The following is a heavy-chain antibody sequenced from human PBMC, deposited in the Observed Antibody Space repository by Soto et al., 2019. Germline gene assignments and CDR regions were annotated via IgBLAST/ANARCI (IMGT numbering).Heavy chain of an antibody. CDR3: ATEGRYCSGGSSYAAGFDY. CDR1: GYTFTGYY. J-gene: IGHJ4*02. Sequence: QVQLVQSGAEVKKPGASVKVSCKASGYTFTGYYMHWVRQAPGQGLEWMGWINPNSGGTNYAQKFQGWVTMTRDTTISPAYMALSRLRSDDTAVYYCATEGRYCSGGSSYAAGFDYWGQGTLFTVSS. CDR2: INPNSGGT. D-gene: IGHD2-15*01. V-gene: IGHV1-2*04.